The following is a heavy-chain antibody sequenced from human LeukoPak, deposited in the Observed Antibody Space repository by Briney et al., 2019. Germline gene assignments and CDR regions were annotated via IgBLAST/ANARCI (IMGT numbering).Heavy chain of an antibody. CDR3: ARDRQQWLVLDY. CDR1: GFTFSSYS. D-gene: IGHD6-19*01. V-gene: IGHV3-48*01. J-gene: IGHJ4*02. Sequence: GALRLSCAASGFTFSSYSMNWVRQAPGKGLEWVSYISRSSSTIDYADSVRGRFTISRDNARNSLHLQMNSLRAEDTAVYYCARDRQQWLVLDYWGQGTLVTVSS. CDR2: ISRSSSTI.